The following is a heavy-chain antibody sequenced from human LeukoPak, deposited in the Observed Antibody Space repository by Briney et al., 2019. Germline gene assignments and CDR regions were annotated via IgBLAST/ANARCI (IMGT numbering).Heavy chain of an antibody. CDR1: GFTFSSYA. CDR2: ISYDGSNK. CDR3: AREIGLEGFDP. Sequence: PGGSLRLSCAASGFTFSSYAMHWVRQAPGKGLEWVAVISYDGSNKYYADSVKGRFTISRDNSKNTLYLQMNSLRAEDTAVYYCAREIGLEGFDPWGQGTLVTVSS. D-gene: IGHD1-1*01. V-gene: IGHV3-30*04. J-gene: IGHJ5*02.